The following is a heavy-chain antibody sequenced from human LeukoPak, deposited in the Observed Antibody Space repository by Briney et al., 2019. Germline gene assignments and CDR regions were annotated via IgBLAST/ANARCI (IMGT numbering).Heavy chain of an antibody. Sequence: ASVKVSCKASGYTFTSYGITWVRQSPGQGLEWMGWISAYNSHTNYAQKFQGRVTMTTDTSTTTAYMELRSLRSDDTAVYYCARDPPRDFWSGYPTYPDYWGQGTLVTVSS. CDR2: ISAYNSHT. V-gene: IGHV1-18*01. CDR3: ARDPPRDFWSGYPTYPDY. CDR1: GYTFTSYG. D-gene: IGHD3-3*01. J-gene: IGHJ4*02.